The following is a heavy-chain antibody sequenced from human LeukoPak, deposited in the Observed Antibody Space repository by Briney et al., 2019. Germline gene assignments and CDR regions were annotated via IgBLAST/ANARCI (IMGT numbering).Heavy chain of an antibody. CDR2: IWYDGSNK. J-gene: IGHJ6*02. D-gene: IGHD3-16*02. CDR3: ARVVVISPYGLDV. V-gene: IGHV3-33*01. CDR1: GFTFSSYG. Sequence: GGSLRLSCAASGFTFSSYGMHWVRQAPGKGLEWVTVIWYDGSNKYYADSVKGRFTISRDNSKNTLYLQMNSLRAEDTAVYYCARVVVISPYGLDVWGQGTTVTVSS.